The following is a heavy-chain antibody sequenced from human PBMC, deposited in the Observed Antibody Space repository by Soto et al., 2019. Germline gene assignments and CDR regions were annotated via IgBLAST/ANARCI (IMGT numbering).Heavy chain of an antibody. D-gene: IGHD2-2*01. CDR3: AGAPIPPALPSSYFDY. J-gene: IGHJ4*02. V-gene: IGHV4-39*01. Sequence: QLQLRESGPGLVKPSETLSLTCTVSGGSINSRSYYWGWIRQSPGKGLDWIGNIYYSGTTYYYPCLKRRVTTSVDTSKNQFSLKLSSVTAADTAVYFCAGAPIPPALPSSYFDYWGRGTLVTVSS. CDR2: IYYSGTT. CDR1: GGSINSRSYY.